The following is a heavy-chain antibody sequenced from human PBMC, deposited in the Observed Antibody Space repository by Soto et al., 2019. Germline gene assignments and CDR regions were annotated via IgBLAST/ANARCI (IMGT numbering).Heavy chain of an antibody. Sequence: SETLSLTCTVSGGSISNPSYYWGWVRQPPGKGLEWIGDIFYTGRTYYSPSLKSRVTISVDTSKEQFSLNLTSVTAADTAVYFCAGLTFRIPSRSHGSSNLLGPWAPGTPVTVYS. CDR1: GGSISNPSYY. CDR3: AGLTFRIPSRSHGSSNLLGP. CDR2: IFYTGRT. V-gene: IGHV4-39*01. J-gene: IGHJ5*02. D-gene: IGHD1-1*01.